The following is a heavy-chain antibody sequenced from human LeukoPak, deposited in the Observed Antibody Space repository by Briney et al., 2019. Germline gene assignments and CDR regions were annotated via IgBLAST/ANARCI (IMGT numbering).Heavy chain of an antibody. V-gene: IGHV4-59*01. CDR1: GVSISSYY. Sequence: SETLSLTCTVCGVSISSYYWSWLRQPPGKGLEWFGYIYYSGSTNYNPSLKSRVTISVDTSKNQFSLKLSSVTAADTAVDYCAGWADSSGWFGAFFDYWGQGTLVTVSS. J-gene: IGHJ4*02. D-gene: IGHD6-19*01. CDR2: IYYSGST. CDR3: AGWADSSGWFGAFFDY.